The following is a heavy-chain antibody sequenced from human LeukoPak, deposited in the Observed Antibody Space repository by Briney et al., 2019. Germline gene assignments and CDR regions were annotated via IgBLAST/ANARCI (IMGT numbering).Heavy chain of an antibody. Sequence: GGSLRLSCAASGFTFSSYGMHWVRQAPGKGLEWVAFIRYDGSNKCYSDSVKGRFTISRDNSKNTLYLQMNSLRAEDTAVYYCAKDDFWSGPYYYYYMDVWGKGTTVTVSS. J-gene: IGHJ6*03. V-gene: IGHV3-30*02. CDR3: AKDDFWSGPYYYYYMDV. D-gene: IGHD3-3*01. CDR2: IRYDGSNK. CDR1: GFTFSSYG.